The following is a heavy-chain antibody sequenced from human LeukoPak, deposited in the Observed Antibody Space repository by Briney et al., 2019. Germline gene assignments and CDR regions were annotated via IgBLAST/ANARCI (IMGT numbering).Heavy chain of an antibody. D-gene: IGHD4-17*01. V-gene: IGHV3-7*04. Sequence: PRGSLRLSCAASGFTFSSYWMSWVRQAPGKGLEWVANIKQEGSEKYYVDSVKGRFTISRDNAKNSLYLQMNSLRAEDTAVYYCARSYDYGDLFDYWGQGTLVTVFS. CDR2: IKQEGSEK. CDR1: GFTFSSYW. CDR3: ARSYDYGDLFDY. J-gene: IGHJ4*02.